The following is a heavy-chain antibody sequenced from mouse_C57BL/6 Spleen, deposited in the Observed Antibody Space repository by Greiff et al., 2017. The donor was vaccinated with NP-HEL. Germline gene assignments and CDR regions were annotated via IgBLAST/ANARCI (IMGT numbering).Heavy chain of an antibody. J-gene: IGHJ4*01. CDR1: GYTFTTYP. CDR3: ARRGYPYYAMDD. V-gene: IGHV1-47*01. Sequence: VKLMESGAELVKPGASVKMSCKASGYTFTTYPIEWMKQNHGKSLEWIGNFHPYNDDTKYNEKFKGKATLTVEKSSSTVYLELSRLTSDDSAVYYCARRGYPYYAMDDWGQGTSVTVSS. D-gene: IGHD2-2*01. CDR2: FHPYNDDT.